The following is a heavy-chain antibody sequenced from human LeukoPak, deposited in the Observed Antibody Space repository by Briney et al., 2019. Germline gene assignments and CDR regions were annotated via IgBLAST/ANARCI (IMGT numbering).Heavy chain of an antibody. CDR1: GFTFSSYE. CDR3: ARGSAYYYDSSGRIDY. V-gene: IGHV3-48*03. J-gene: IGHJ4*02. Sequence: PGGSLRLSCAASGFTFSSYEMNWVRQAPGKGLEWVSYISSSGSTIYYADSVKGRFTISRDNAKNSLYLQMNSLRAEDTAVYYCARGSAYYYDSSGRIDYWGQGTLVTVSS. CDR2: ISSSGSTI. D-gene: IGHD3-22*01.